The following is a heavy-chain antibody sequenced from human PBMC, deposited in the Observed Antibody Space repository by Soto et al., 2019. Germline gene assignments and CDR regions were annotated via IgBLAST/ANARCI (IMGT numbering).Heavy chain of an antibody. CDR2: INHSGST. CDR1: GVSFSGYY. D-gene: IGHD6-19*01. J-gene: IGHJ6*03. V-gene: IGHV4-34*01. CDR3: ARTPSARKYSRGWHYYYYYMDV. Sequence: SETLSLTCAVYGVSFSGYYWSWIRQPPGKGLEWIGEINHSGSTNYNPSLKSRVTISVDTSKNQFSLKLSSVTAADTAVYYCARTPSARKYSRGWHYYYYYMDVWGKGTTVTVSS.